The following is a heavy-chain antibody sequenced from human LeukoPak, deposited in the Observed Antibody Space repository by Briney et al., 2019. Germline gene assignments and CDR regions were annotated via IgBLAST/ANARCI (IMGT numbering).Heavy chain of an antibody. J-gene: IGHJ4*02. D-gene: IGHD3-22*01. CDR1: GGSISSGGYY. CDR2: IYYSGST. CDR3: ASGLGGYYDSSGIRLDY. Sequence: SQTLSLTCTVSGGSISSGGYYWSWIRQHPGKGLEWIGYIYYSGSTYYNPSLKSRVTISVDTSKNRFSLKLSSVTAADTAVYYCASGLGGYYDSSGIRLDYWGRGTLVTVSS. V-gene: IGHV4-31*03.